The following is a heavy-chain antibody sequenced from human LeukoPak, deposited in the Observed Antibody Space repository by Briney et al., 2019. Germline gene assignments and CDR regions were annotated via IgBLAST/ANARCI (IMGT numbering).Heavy chain of an antibody. CDR1: GFTFSSYS. D-gene: IGHD3-10*01. Sequence: GGSLRLTCTASGFTFSSYSMNWVRQAPGKGLEWVSSISSSSSYIYYADSVKGRFTISRDNAKNSLYLQMNSLRAEDTAVYYCAREILWFGVPKYYYGMDVCGQGTTVTVSS. CDR2: ISSSSSYI. J-gene: IGHJ6*02. V-gene: IGHV3-21*01. CDR3: AREILWFGVPKYYYGMDV.